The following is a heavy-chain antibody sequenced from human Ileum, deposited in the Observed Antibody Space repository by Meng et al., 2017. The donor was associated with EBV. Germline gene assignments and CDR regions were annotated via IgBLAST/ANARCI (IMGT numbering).Heavy chain of an antibody. Sequence: EGHLVEAGGGLVPAGGSLLLSCAAFGFTFSSYWMHWVRQAPGKGLVWVSNIKTDGSTSAYADSVKGRFTISRDNAKNTLYLQMNSLRVEDTAIYYCVKSNWGSEDSWGQGTLVTVSS. J-gene: IGHJ4*02. CDR3: VKSNWGSEDS. D-gene: IGHD7-27*01. V-gene: IGHV3-74*03. CDR2: IKTDGSTS. CDR1: GFTFSSYW.